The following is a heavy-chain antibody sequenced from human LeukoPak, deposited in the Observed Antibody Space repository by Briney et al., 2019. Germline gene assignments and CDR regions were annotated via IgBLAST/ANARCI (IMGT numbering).Heavy chain of an antibody. CDR2: ISGSGGST. V-gene: IGHV3-23*01. D-gene: IGHD6-19*01. J-gene: IGHJ4*02. CDR1: RFTFSSYA. Sequence: GGSLRLSCAASRFTFSSYAMNWVRQAPGKGLEWVSVISGSGGSTSYADSVKGRFTISRDNSKNTLYLQMNSLRAEDTAVYYCARIVAGNSFDYWGQGTLVTVSS. CDR3: ARIVAGNSFDY.